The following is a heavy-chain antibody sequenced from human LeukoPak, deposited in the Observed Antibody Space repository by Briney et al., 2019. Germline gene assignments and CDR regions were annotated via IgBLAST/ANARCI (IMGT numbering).Heavy chain of an antibody. D-gene: IGHD3-10*01. CDR1: GYTFTSYG. Sequence: ASVKVSCKASGYTFTSYGISWVRQAPGQGLEWMGWISAYNGNTNYAQKLQGRVTMTTDTSTSIAYMELRSLRSDDTAVYYCARGSPMVRGAHPYYYYYYMDVWGKGTTVTVSS. CDR2: ISAYNGNT. CDR3: ARGSPMVRGAHPYYYYYYMDV. J-gene: IGHJ6*03. V-gene: IGHV1-18*01.